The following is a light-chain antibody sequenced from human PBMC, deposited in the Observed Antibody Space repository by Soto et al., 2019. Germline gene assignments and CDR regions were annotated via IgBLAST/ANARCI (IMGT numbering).Light chain of an antibody. Sequence: EIVLTQSPGTLSLSPGERATLSCRASQSISSSNLAWSQQKPGRAPRLLIYGASSRATGIPDRFSGYGSGKDFTLTISTLEAEEVAVYYRQQYGTSPDWERWSFSKGTKVE. CDR2: GAS. J-gene: IGKJ1*01. CDR1: QSISSSN. CDR3: QQYGTSPDWERWS. V-gene: IGKV3-20*01.